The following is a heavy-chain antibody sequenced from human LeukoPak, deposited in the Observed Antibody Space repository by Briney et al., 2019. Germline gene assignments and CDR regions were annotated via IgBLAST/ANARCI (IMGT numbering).Heavy chain of an antibody. CDR2: IYPNSGGT. J-gene: IGHJ6*03. V-gene: IGHV1-2*02. CDR3: ARSEQFPYYMDV. D-gene: IGHD6-19*01. CDR1: GGTFSSYA. Sequence: GASVKVSCKASGGTFSSYAISWVRQAPGQGLEWMGWIYPNSGGTNHAQKFQGRVTMTRDTSISTAYMEPSRLRSDDTAVYYCARSEQFPYYMDVWGKGTTVTVSS.